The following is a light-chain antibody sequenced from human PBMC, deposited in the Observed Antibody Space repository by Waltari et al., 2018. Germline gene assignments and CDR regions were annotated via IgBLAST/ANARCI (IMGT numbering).Light chain of an antibody. CDR2: DVS. CDR1: SSYIGDYYY. V-gene: IGLV2-14*01. J-gene: IGLJ2*01. CDR3: ASYTSGSTHVA. Sequence: QSALTQPASVSGSPVQSITISCTVNSSYIGDYYYFSCYQQFPGKAPKLIIYDVSKRPSGVSNRFSGSKSGDSASLTISGLQVDDEAHYHCASYTSGSTHVAFGGGTQVTVL.